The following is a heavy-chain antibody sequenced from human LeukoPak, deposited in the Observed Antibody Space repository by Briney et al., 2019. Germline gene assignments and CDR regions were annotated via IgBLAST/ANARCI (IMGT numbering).Heavy chain of an antibody. J-gene: IGHJ4*02. V-gene: IGHV4-59*01. Sequence: KSSETLSLTCTVSGGSISSYYWSWIRQPPGKGLEWIGYIYYSGSTNYNPSLKSRVTISVDTSKNQFSLKLSSVTAADTAVYYCARGGSVPGLWGQGTLVTVPS. CDR1: GGSISSYY. D-gene: IGHD3-10*01. CDR3: ARGGSVPGL. CDR2: IYYSGST.